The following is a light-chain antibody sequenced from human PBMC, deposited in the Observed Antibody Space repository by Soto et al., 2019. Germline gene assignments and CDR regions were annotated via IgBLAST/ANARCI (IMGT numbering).Light chain of an antibody. V-gene: IGKV3-11*01. Sequence: EIELTQSPATLSLSPGDRATISCRASQSVSSYLAWYQQKPGQAPNLLIYDASNRATGIPARFSGSGSGTDFTLTISSLEPEDFAVYYCQQRSNWLYTFGQGTKLEIK. CDR2: DAS. CDR3: QQRSNWLYT. CDR1: QSVSSY. J-gene: IGKJ2*01.